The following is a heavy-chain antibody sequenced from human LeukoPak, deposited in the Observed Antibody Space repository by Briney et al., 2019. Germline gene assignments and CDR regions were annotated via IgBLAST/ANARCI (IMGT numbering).Heavy chain of an antibody. D-gene: IGHD3-3*01. CDR3: ARRESGTPNPADY. J-gene: IGHJ4*02. CDR2: IYPVDSDT. Sequence: GEALKISCKGSGYSFTSYWIGWVRQMPGKGLEWMGIIYPVDSDTKYSPSFQGQVTMSVDKSISTAYLQWSSLKASDSAMYYCARRESGTPNPADYWGQGTLVTVSS. V-gene: IGHV5-51*01. CDR1: GYSFTSYW.